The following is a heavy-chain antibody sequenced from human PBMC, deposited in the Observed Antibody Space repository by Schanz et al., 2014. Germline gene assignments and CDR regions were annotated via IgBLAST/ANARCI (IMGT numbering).Heavy chain of an antibody. CDR2: ISYGTSYI. J-gene: IGHJ3*02. Sequence: EVQLVESGGGLVQPGGSLRLSCAASGFNFSSYTLNWVRQAPGKGLEWVSSISYGTSYIYYAESVKGRFTISRDNAKNSLNLQMNGQRAKDTAVDYCARVSLPGYSSPRDAFDIWGQGTMVTVSS. CDR1: GFNFSSYT. CDR3: ARVSLPGYSSPRDAFDI. D-gene: IGHD5-18*01. V-gene: IGHV3-21*01.